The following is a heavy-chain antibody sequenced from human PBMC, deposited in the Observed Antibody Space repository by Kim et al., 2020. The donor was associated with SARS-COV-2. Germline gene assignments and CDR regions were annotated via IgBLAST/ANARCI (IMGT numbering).Heavy chain of an antibody. V-gene: IGHV3-15*01. D-gene: IGHD2-2*01. CDR2: ITTTSEGETT. CDR1: GFIFSSAW. Sequence: GGSLRLSCAASGFIFSSAWMTWVRQAPGKGLEWLGHITTTSEGETTHYTAPVKGTFSISRDDSKDTVYLQMEGLKTEDTALYFCATPADTYIVYWGQGALVTVSS. CDR3: ATPADTYIVY. J-gene: IGHJ4*02.